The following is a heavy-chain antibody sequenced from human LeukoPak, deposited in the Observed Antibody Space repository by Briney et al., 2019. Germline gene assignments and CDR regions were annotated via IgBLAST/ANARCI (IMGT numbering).Heavy chain of an antibody. CDR1: GGSISSYY. Sequence: SETLSLTCTVSGGSISSYYWSWIGQPPGKGLEWIGYIYTSGSTNYNPSLKSRVTISVDTSKNQFSLKLSSVTAADTAVYYCATRIGGAKKAFDIWGQGTMVTVSS. CDR2: IYTSGST. D-gene: IGHD1-26*01. CDR3: ATRIGGAKKAFDI. J-gene: IGHJ3*02. V-gene: IGHV4-4*09.